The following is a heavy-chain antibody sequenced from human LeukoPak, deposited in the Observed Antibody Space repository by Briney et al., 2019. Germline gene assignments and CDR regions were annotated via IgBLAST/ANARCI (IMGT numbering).Heavy chain of an antibody. CDR3: ARGNSGYDYAFDI. CDR2: IYYSGST. D-gene: IGHD5-12*01. J-gene: IGHJ3*02. CDR1: GGSISSYH. V-gene: IGHV4-59*01. Sequence: PSETLSLTCTVSGGSISSYHWSWIRQPPGKGLEGIGVIYYSGSTDYNPSLKSRVIISVDTSKNQISLKLSSVTAADTAVYYCARGNSGYDYAFDIWGQGTMVSVSS.